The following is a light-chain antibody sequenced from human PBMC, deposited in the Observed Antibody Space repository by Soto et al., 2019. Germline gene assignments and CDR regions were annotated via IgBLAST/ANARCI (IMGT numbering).Light chain of an antibody. CDR1: QSVGRNY. V-gene: IGKV3-20*01. CDR3: QQYGNSPWA. Sequence: EIVLTQFPGTLSLSPGERATLSCRASQSVGRNYVAWYQQQPGQAPRVIIYAASNRASGIPDRFSGSGSGADFTLTISRLEPEDFAVYYCQQYGNSPWAFGQGTKVEIK. CDR2: AAS. J-gene: IGKJ1*01.